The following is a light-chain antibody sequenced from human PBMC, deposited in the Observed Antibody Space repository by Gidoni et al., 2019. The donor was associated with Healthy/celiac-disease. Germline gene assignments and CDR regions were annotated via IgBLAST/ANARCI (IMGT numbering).Light chain of an antibody. CDR2: GAS. J-gene: IGKJ5*01. CDR1: QSVSSTY. Sequence: EIVLTQSPGTLSLPPGERATLSCRASQSVSSTYLTWYQQKPGQAPRHLIYGASSRATGIPDRFSGSGSGTDFTRTISRLEPEDFAVYYCQQYGSSPPITFGQGTRLEIK. V-gene: IGKV3-20*01. CDR3: QQYGSSPPIT.